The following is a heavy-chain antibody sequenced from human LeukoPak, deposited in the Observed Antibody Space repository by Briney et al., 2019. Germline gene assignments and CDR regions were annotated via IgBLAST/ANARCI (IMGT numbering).Heavy chain of an antibody. CDR3: ARDRGGGYDFWSGPSDAFDI. D-gene: IGHD3-3*01. CDR2: IIPILGIA. CDR1: GGTFSSYA. V-gene: IGHV1-69*04. J-gene: IGHJ3*02. Sequence: ASVKVSCKASGGTFSSYAISWVRQAPGQGLEWMGRIIPILGIANYVQKFQGRVTITADKSTSTAYMELSSLRSEDTAVYYCARDRGGGYDFWSGPSDAFDIWGQGTMVTVSS.